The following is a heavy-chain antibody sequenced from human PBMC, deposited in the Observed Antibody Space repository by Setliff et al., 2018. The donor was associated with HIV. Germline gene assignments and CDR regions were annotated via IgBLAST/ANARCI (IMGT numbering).Heavy chain of an antibody. J-gene: IGHJ3*02. V-gene: IGHV3-48*01. CDR3: ARDTMWAFDI. Sequence: AASVKVSCAASGFTFSDYSMNWVRQAPGKGLEWVSFIGGRFDTYYADSVKGRFTISRDNAKKSLYLQMNSLRADDTAVYYCARDTMWAFDIWGQGTLVTVSS. CDR2: IGGRFDT. D-gene: IGHD3-10*02. CDR1: GFTFSDYS.